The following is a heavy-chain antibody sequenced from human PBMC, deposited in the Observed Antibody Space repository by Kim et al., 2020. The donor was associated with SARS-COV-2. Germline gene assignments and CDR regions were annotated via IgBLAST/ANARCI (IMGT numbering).Heavy chain of an antibody. CDR1: GFTFSSYE. V-gene: IGHV3-48*03. CDR3: ATSAYCGGDCPLNW. CDR2: ISSSGSTI. J-gene: IGHJ4*02. D-gene: IGHD2-21*02. Sequence: GGSLRLSCAASGFTFSSYEMNWVRQAPGKGLEWVSYISSSGSTIYYADSVKGRFTISRDNAKNSLYLQMNSLRAEDTAVYYCATSAYCGGDCPLNWWGQGTLVTVSS.